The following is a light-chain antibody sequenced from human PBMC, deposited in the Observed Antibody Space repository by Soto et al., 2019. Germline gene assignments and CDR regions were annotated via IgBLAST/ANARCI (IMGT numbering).Light chain of an antibody. CDR1: SSNIGKYY. Sequence: QSALTQPPSVSAAPGQKVTMSCSGSSSNIGKYYVSWHQQLPGTAPKLLIYENDKRPSGIPDRFSGSKSGTSATLGITGLQTGDEADYYCGTWDSSLTTFVFGTGTNVTVL. J-gene: IGLJ1*01. CDR3: GTWDSSLTTFV. CDR2: END. V-gene: IGLV1-51*02.